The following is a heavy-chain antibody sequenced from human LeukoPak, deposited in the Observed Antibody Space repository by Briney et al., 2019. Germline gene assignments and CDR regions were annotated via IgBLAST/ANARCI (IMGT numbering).Heavy chain of an antibody. CDR1: GGSISNYY. V-gene: IGHV4-59*01. CDR3: ARVQTKWEPAHHAPYYMDV. J-gene: IGHJ6*03. Sequence: PSETLSLTCTVSGGSISNYYWSWIRQPPGKGLEWIGYIYYSGSTNYNPSLKSRVTISVDTSKNQFSLKLSSVIAADTAVYYCARVQTKWEPAHHAPYYMDVWGKGTTVTVSS. CDR2: IYYSGST. D-gene: IGHD1-26*01.